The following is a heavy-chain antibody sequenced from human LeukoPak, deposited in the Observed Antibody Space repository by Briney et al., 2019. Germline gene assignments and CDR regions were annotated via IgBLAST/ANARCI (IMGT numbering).Heavy chain of an antibody. CDR1: GGSVSSGSYY. D-gene: IGHD3-10*01. CDR2: IYYSGST. J-gene: IGHJ4*02. V-gene: IGHV4-61*01. Sequence: SETLSLTCTVSGGSVSSGSYYWSWIRQPPGKGLEWIGYIYYSGSTNYNPSPKSRVTISVDTSKNQSSLKLSSVTAADTAVYYCARDPHGSGILHYWGQGTLVTVSS. CDR3: ARDPHGSGILHY.